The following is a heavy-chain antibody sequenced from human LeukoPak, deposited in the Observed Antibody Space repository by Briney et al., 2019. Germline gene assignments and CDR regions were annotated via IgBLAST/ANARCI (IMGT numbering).Heavy chain of an antibody. J-gene: IGHJ4*02. V-gene: IGHV3-33*01. CDR3: ARDPQPGTGTTLDYFDY. D-gene: IGHD1-7*01. CDR1: GFTFSSYG. CDR2: IWYDGINR. Sequence: PGGSLRLSCAASGFTFSSYGMHWVRQAPGKGLEWVPVIWYDGINRYYGDSIKGRFTIARDNSKNTLYLQMNSLRAEDTAVYYCARDPQPGTGTTLDYFDYWGQGTLVTVSS.